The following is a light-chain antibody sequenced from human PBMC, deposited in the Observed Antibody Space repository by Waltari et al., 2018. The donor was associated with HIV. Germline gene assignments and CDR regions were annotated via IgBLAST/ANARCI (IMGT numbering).Light chain of an antibody. CDR1: SSDVGSYNY. Sequence: QSALTQPASVSGSPGQSITISCTGTSSDVGSYNYVSWYQQHPDKAPKLMSYEVSNRPSGVSNRFSGSKSDNTASLTISGLQAEDEADYYCSSYRSSSTPLWVFGGGTKLTVL. V-gene: IGLV2-14*01. CDR2: EVS. J-gene: IGLJ3*02. CDR3: SSYRSSSTPLWV.